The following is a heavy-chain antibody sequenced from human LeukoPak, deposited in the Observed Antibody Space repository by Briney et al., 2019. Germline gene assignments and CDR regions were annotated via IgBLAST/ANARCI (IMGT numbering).Heavy chain of an antibody. CDR2: IWYDGSNK. CDR1: GFTFSSYA. Sequence: GALRLSCAAAGFTFSSYARHWGRQAPGKGLEWVAVIWYDGSNKYYADSVKGRFTISRDNSKNPLYLQLNSLRAEDTVVYYCARGSVGDTLKRAYFDYWGQRTLVTGSS. J-gene: IGHJ4*02. V-gene: IGHV3-33*08. D-gene: IGHD1-26*01. CDR3: ARGSVGDTLKRAYFDY.